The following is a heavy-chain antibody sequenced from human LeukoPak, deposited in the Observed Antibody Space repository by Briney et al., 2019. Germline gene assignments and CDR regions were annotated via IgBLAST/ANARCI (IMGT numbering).Heavy chain of an antibody. Sequence: PSETLSLTCTVSGGSISSSSYYWGWIRQPPGKGLEWIGEINHSGITNYNPSLKSRVNISVDTSKNQFSLKLSPVTAADTAVYYCSRLCHNSRIYFYYYIDVWGKGTTVTVSS. J-gene: IGHJ6*03. CDR3: SRLCHNSRIYFYYYIDV. CDR2: INHSGIT. V-gene: IGHV4-39*07. D-gene: IGHD2-15*01. CDR1: GGSISSSSYY.